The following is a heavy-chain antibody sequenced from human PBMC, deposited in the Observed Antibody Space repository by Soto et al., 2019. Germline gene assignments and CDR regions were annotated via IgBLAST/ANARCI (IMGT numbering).Heavy chain of an antibody. V-gene: IGHV1-69*02. Sequence: SVKVSCKASGGTFSSYTISWVRQAPGQGLEWMGRIIPILGIANYAQKSQGRVTIAADKSTSTAYMELSSLRSEDTAVYYCARVNYGDYVYYYMDVWGKGTTVTVSS. CDR2: IIPILGIA. D-gene: IGHD4-17*01. J-gene: IGHJ6*03. CDR1: GGTFSSYT. CDR3: ARVNYGDYVYYYMDV.